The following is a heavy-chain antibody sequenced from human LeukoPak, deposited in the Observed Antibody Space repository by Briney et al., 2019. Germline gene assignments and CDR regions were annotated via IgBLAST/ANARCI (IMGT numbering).Heavy chain of an antibody. D-gene: IGHD1/OR15-1a*01. J-gene: IGHJ4*02. V-gene: IGHV3-72*01. CDR1: GFTFSDHY. CDR2: SRNKAKSYTT. CDR3: ARAGNIRFDY. Sequence: GGSLRLSCAPSGFTFSDHYMDWVRQAPGKGLEWVGRSRNKAKSYTTEYAASVKGRFTISRDDSKNSLYLQMNSLRAEDPAVYYCARAGNIRFDYWGQGTLVTVSS.